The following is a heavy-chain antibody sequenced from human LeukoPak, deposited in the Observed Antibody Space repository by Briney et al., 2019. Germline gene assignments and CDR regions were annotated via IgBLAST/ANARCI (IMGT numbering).Heavy chain of an antibody. V-gene: IGHV4-39*01. J-gene: IGHJ4*02. D-gene: IGHD2-15*01. CDR1: GGSISSSGFY. Sequence: SETLSLTCTVSGGSISSSGFYWGWIRQPPGKGLEWIGSIFYTGSTYYNPSLKSRVTISVDTSKNQFSLKLNSVTAADTAVYYCARHCSGGTCYSDFDYWGQGTLVTVSS. CDR2: IFYTGST. CDR3: ARHCSGGTCYSDFDY.